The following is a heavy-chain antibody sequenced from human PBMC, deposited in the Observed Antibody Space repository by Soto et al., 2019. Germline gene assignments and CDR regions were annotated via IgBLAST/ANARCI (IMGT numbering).Heavy chain of an antibody. Sequence: QVQLVESGGGLVQPGGSLRLSCAASGFTFSDYYMSWIRQAPGKGLEWVSYISSSGSTIYYADSVKGRFTISRDNAKNSLYLQMNSLRAEDTAVYYCARDPRMWLRFDYYYYMDVWGKGTTVTVSS. CDR1: GFTFSDYY. CDR2: ISSSGSTI. J-gene: IGHJ6*03. CDR3: ARDPRMWLRFDYYYYMDV. D-gene: IGHD5-12*01. V-gene: IGHV3-11*01.